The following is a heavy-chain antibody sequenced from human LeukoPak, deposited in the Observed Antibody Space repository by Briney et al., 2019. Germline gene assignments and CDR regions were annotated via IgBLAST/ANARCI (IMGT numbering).Heavy chain of an antibody. CDR3: ARISDYVWGSYRFDY. J-gene: IGHJ4*02. Sequence: GGSLRLSCAASGFTFSSYWMSWVRQAPGKGLEWVANIKQDGSEKYYVDSVKGRFTISRDNAKNSLYLQMNSLRAEDTAVYYCARISDYVWGSYRFDYWGQGTLVTVSS. CDR2: IKQDGSEK. CDR1: GFTFSSYW. D-gene: IGHD3-16*02. V-gene: IGHV3-7*01.